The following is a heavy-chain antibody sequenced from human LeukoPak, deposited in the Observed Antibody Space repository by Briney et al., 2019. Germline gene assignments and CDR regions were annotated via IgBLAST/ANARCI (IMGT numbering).Heavy chain of an antibody. CDR2: ISGSGGST. J-gene: IGHJ4*02. Sequence: GGSLRLSCAASGFTFSSYAMSWVRQAPGRGQEWVSAISGSGGSTYYADSVKGRFTISRDNSKNTLYLQMNSLRAEDTAVYYCAKEGYGDPHFDYWGQGTLVTVSS. CDR1: GFTFSSYA. D-gene: IGHD4-17*01. CDR3: AKEGYGDPHFDY. V-gene: IGHV3-23*01.